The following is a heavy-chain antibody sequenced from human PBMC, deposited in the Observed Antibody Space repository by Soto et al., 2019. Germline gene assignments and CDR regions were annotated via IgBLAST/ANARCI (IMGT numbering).Heavy chain of an antibody. CDR2: INIGSGRT. V-gene: IGHV1-3*04. CDR3: ARLGGYCSSTSCYGYYGMDV. Sequence: VSVKVSCKTSGYDFSSYAMHWVRQAPGQRLEWMGWINIGSGRTEYSQNLQDRISITRDTAASTVYMDLSSLKSEDTAVYYCARLGGYCSSTSCYGYYGMDVWGQGTTVTVS. D-gene: IGHD2-2*01. J-gene: IGHJ6*02. CDR1: GYDFSSYA.